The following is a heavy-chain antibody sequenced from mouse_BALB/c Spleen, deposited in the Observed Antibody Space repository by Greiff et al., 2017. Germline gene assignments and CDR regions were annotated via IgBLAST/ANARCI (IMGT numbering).Heavy chain of an antibody. Sequence: VQLQQSGPGLVKPSQSLSLTCSVTGYSITSGYYWNWIRQFPGNKLEWMGYISYDGSNNYNPSLKNRISITRDTSKNQFFLKLNSVTTEDTATYYCARVPGLRRAWFAYWGQGTLVTVSA. CDR2: ISYDGSN. CDR3: ARVPGLRRAWFAY. D-gene: IGHD2-4*01. J-gene: IGHJ3*01. V-gene: IGHV3-6*02. CDR1: GYSITSGYY.